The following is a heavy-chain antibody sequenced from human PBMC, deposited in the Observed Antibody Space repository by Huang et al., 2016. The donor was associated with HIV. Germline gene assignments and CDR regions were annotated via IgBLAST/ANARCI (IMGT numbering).Heavy chain of an antibody. Sequence: QVHLQQWGAGLLKSAETLSLTCAVYGGSLSGYYWSWLRQTPGKGLEWIGEINPLGSPNYNPSLKDRVSIAMDGSKKQFSLKLSSISDADTAVYFCARDATKNPRGWFDPWGQGTLVTGSS. V-gene: IGHV4-34*02. J-gene: IGHJ5*02. CDR1: GGSLSGYY. CDR2: INPLGSP. D-gene: IGHD3-10*01. CDR3: ARDATKNPRGWFDP.